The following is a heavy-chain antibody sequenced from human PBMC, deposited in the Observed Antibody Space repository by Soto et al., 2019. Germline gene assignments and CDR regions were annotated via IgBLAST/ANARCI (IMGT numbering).Heavy chain of an antibody. CDR1: GYTFTSHG. D-gene: IGHD5-12*01. Sequence: QVQLVQSGAEVKKPGASVQVSCKSSGYTFTSHGITWVRQAPGQGLEWMGWISAYNGNTNYAQKLQGRVTMTTDTSTSTAYMELRSLISDDTAEYYCAKISGYDADNGFDHWGQGTLVTVSS. J-gene: IGHJ5*02. CDR3: AKISGYDADNGFDH. V-gene: IGHV1-18*01. CDR2: ISAYNGNT.